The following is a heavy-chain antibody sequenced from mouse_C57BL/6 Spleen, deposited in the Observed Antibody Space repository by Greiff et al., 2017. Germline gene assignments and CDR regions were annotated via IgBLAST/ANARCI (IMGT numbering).Heavy chain of an antibody. CDR3: ARGGNYEAWFAY. CDR2: IYPGSGST. D-gene: IGHD2-4*01. CDR1: GYTFTSYW. J-gene: IGHJ3*01. V-gene: IGHV1-55*01. Sequence: QVQLQQPGAELVKPGASVKMSCKASGYTFTSYWITWVQQRPGQGLEWIGDIYPGSGSTNYNEKFKSKATLTVATSSNTACMQLSSLTSEDSAVYYGARGGNYEAWFAYWGQGTLVTVSA.